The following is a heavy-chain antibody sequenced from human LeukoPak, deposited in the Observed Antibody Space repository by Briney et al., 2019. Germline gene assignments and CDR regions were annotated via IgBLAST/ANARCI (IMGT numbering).Heavy chain of an antibody. CDR1: GFTFSNAW. J-gene: IGHJ4*02. CDR3: TTSLTYYYDSSGYPFDY. D-gene: IGHD3-22*01. Sequence: GGSLRLSCAASGFTFSNAWMSWVHQAPGKGLEWVGRIKSKTDGGTTDYAAPVKGRFTISRDDSKNTLYLQMNSLKTEDTAVYYCTTSLTYYYDSSGYPFDYWGQGTLVTVSS. CDR2: IKSKTDGGTT. V-gene: IGHV3-15*01.